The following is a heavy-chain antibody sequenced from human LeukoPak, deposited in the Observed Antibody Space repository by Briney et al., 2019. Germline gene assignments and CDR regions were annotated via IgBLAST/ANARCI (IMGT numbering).Heavy chain of an antibody. Sequence: SQTLSLTCTVSGGSISSGDYYWSWIRQPPGQGLEWVGYIYYSGSTYYNPSLKSRVTISVDTSKNQFSLKLSSVTAADTAVYYCARDSFSSYCSSTSCSSFDYWGQGTLVTVSS. D-gene: IGHD2-2*01. CDR3: ARDSFSSYCSSTSCSSFDY. J-gene: IGHJ4*02. CDR1: GGSISSGDYY. V-gene: IGHV4-30-4*08. CDR2: IYYSGST.